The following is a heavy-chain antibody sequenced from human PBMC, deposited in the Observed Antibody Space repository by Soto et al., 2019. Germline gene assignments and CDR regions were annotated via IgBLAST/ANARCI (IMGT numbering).Heavy chain of an antibody. CDR3: ARDYSGYDPALNRFDP. V-gene: IGHV1-69*06. J-gene: IGHJ5*02. D-gene: IGHD5-12*01. Sequence: QGHLVQSGAEVKKPGSSVKVSCKASGDIFDNYAISWVRQAPGHGLEWLGGISPVIGTTHYAQRFQGRLTITADRSTMTTYMELSGLKSEDTAIYFCARDYSGYDPALNRFDPWGQGTLVTVSS. CDR2: ISPVIGTT. CDR1: GDIFDNYA.